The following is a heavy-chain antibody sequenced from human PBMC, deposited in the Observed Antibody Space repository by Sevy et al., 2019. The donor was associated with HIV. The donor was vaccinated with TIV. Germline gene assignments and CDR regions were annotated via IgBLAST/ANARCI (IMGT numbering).Heavy chain of an antibody. V-gene: IGHV3-23*01. CDR3: AREGCTRPHDH. J-gene: IGHJ4*02. CDR2: LSFGWGRI. Sequence: GGSLRLSCVASGFNFNIYSMSWVRQAPGKGLEWVSTLSFGWGRINHPDSVQGRFTMSRDDSKKTVYLEMNSLRAEDTAVYYCAREGCTRPHDHWGQGTLVTVSS. D-gene: IGHD2-8*01. CDR1: GFNFNIYS.